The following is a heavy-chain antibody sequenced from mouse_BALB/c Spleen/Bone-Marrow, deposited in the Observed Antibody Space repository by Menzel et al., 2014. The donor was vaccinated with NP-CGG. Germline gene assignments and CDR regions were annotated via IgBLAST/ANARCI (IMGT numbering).Heavy chain of an antibody. CDR2: IWAGGST. CDR1: GFSLTSYG. CDR3: ARDWDWYFDV. D-gene: IGHD4-1*01. J-gene: IGHJ1*01. Sequence: VQLQQSGPGLAAPSQSLSITCTVSGFSLTSYGVHWVRQPPGKGLEWLGVIWAGGSTNYNSALMSRLSISKDNSKSQVFLKMNSLQTDDTAMYYCARDWDWYFDVWGAGTTVTVSS. V-gene: IGHV2-9*02.